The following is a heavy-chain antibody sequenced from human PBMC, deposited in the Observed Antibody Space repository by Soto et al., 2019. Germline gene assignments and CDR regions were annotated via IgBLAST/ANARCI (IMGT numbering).Heavy chain of an antibody. V-gene: IGHV3-7*03. J-gene: IGHJ4*02. CDR1: GFTFINYW. CDR2: IKQDGSEK. Sequence: GGSLRLSCAASGFTFINYWMSWVRQAPGKGLEWVANIKQDGSEKYYVDSVKGRFIISRDNAKNSLYLQMNSLRAEDTAVYYCARQDSYFDYWGQGTLVTVSS. CDR3: ARQDSYFDY.